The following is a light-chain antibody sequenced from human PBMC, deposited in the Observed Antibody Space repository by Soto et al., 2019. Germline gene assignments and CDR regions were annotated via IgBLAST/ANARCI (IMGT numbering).Light chain of an antibody. J-gene: IGKJ1*01. CDR3: QQYNNWPPWT. CDR2: GAS. Sequence: IVMTQSPATLSVSPGARATLSCRPSQSVSSNLAWYQQKPGQAPRLLLYGASTRATGIPARFSGSGSGTEFTLTISSLQSEDFAVYYCQQYNNWPPWTFGQGTKVDIK. V-gene: IGKV3-15*01. CDR1: QSVSSN.